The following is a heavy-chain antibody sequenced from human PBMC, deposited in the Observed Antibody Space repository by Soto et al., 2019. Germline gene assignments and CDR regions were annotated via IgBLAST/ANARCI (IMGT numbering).Heavy chain of an antibody. CDR2: IYSTGNI. CDR1: GVTVSNNY. V-gene: IGHV3-66*01. CDR3: ARNVPVTTLGY. Sequence: VKLVESGGGLVQPGGSLRLSCAASGVTVSNNYMTWVRQAPGKGLELVSSIYSTGNIFYADSVKGRFTISRDNSKNTLYLQMNSLRVEDTAVYYCARNVPVTTLGYWGQGTLVTVSS. J-gene: IGHJ4*02. D-gene: IGHD4-17*01.